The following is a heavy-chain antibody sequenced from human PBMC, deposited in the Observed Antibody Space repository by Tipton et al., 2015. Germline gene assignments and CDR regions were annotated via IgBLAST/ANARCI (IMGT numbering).Heavy chain of an antibody. Sequence: TLSLTCTVSGDSISRSNYYWGWIRQPPGKGLEWIGSISHSGNTYYNPSLKSRVTMSVDRSKNQFSVRLTSVTAADTALYYCARARGRHGGLFDSWGQGILVTVSS. CDR1: GDSISRSNYY. CDR3: ARARGRHGGLFDS. D-gene: IGHD4-23*01. CDR2: ISHSGNT. J-gene: IGHJ4*02. V-gene: IGHV4-39*07.